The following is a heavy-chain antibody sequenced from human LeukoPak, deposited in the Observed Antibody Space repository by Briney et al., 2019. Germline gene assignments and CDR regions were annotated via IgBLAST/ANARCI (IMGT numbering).Heavy chain of an antibody. CDR2: IKPDGSEK. Sequence: GGSLRLSCAASGFTFSSHWMSWVRQAPGKGLEWVGNIKPDGSEKYYVDSLKGRFIISRDNAKNSLYLQMNSLRAEDTAVYYCAKHNIDYWGQGTLVTVSS. CDR1: GFTFSSHW. CDR3: AKHNIDY. V-gene: IGHV3-7*03. D-gene: IGHD1-1*01. J-gene: IGHJ4*02.